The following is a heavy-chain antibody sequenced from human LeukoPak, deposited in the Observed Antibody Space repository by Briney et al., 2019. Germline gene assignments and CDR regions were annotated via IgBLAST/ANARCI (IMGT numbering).Heavy chain of an antibody. CDR1: GFTFSNAW. CDR2: IKSKTDGGTT. CDR3: TLVGYYGSGSYRLSYYFDY. D-gene: IGHD3-10*01. Sequence: PGGSLRLSCAASGFTFSNAWMSWVRQAPGKGLEWVGRIKSKTDGGTTDYAAPAKGRFTISRDDSKNTLYLQMNSLKTEDTAVYYCTLVGYYGSGSYRLSYYFDYWGQGTLVTVSS. J-gene: IGHJ4*02. V-gene: IGHV3-15*01.